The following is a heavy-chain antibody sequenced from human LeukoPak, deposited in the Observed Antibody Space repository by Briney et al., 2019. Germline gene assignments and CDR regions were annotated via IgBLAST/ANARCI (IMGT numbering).Heavy chain of an antibody. J-gene: IGHJ4*02. CDR1: GFTFSTYV. Sequence: GGSLRLSCSVSGFTFSTYVMHRVRQAPGKGLEYVSAISSNGDNTYYADSVKGRFTISRDISKNTLYLQMSSLRADDTAVYYCVRGTGYWGQGTLVTVSS. CDR2: ISSNGDNT. CDR3: VRGTGY. V-gene: IGHV3-64D*06.